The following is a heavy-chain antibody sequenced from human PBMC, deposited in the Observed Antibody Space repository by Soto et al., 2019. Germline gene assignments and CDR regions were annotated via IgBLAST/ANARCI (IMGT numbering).Heavy chain of an antibody. CDR2: LGSSTNYI. CDR3: ARGVGGSWNDY. J-gene: IGHJ4*02. CDR1: GFTFGGIT. Sequence: EVQLVESGGGLVKPGGSLGLPCQPLGFTFGGITLSWFGRAQGKGLEWVSSLGSSTNYIYYAGSVKGRFTISRDNAKNSLYLQMNSLRVEDTAVYYCARGVGGSWNDYWGQGTLVTVSS. D-gene: IGHD6-13*01. V-gene: IGHV3-21*06.